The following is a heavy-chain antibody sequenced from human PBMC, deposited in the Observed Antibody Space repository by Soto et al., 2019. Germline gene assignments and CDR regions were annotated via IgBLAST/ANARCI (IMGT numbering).Heavy chain of an antibody. CDR1: GGSISSYY. J-gene: IGHJ5*02. V-gene: IGHV4-59*01. D-gene: IGHD3-22*01. CDR3: ARAGTYYYDSSGYYGPSLFDP. Sequence: QVQLQESGPGLVKPSETLSLTCTVSGGSISSYYWSWIRQPPGKGLEWIGYIYYSGSTNYNPSLKSRVTISVDTAKNPFSLKLSSVTAADTAVYYCARAGTYYYDSSGYYGPSLFDPWGQGTLVTVSS. CDR2: IYYSGST.